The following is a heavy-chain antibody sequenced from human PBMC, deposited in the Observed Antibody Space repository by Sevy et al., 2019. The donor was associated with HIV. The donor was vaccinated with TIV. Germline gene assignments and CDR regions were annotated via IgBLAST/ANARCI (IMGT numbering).Heavy chain of an antibody. J-gene: IGHJ4*02. D-gene: IGHD4-17*01. V-gene: IGHV3-11*06. CDR1: GFTFSDYY. CDR2: ISSGTTYT. CDR3: ARDRRSYGGQYFDY. Sequence: GGSLRLSCAASGFTFSDYYMSWIRQAPGKGLEWVSDISSGTTYTKYADSMKGRFTISRDNAKNSLYLQLNSLRVEDTAVYYCARDRRSYGGQYFDYWGQGTLVTVSS.